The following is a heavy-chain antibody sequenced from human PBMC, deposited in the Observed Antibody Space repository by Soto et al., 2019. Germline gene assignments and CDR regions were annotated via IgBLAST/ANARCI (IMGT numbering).Heavy chain of an antibody. CDR3: ASGYSYGSYWYCDL. CDR1: GFTFTGFG. D-gene: IGHD5-18*01. CDR2: ITASNGNT. V-gene: IGHV1-18*04. Sequence: QLQLVQSGAEVKNPGASVKVSCKASGFTFTGFGITWVRQAPGQGLEWMGWITASNGNTNYAQNLQGRVNMTTDTSTISDYMERWRLRSDDTVVYYWASGYSYGSYWYCDLWGRGTLFTVAS. J-gene: IGHJ2*01.